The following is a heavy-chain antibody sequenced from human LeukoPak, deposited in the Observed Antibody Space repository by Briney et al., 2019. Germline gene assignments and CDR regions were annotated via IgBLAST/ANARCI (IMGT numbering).Heavy chain of an antibody. V-gene: IGHV3-7*01. CDR3: ARSRLGCSSTSCYTTEPDFDY. CDR1: GFTFSSYW. J-gene: IGHJ4*02. D-gene: IGHD2-2*02. Sequence: GGSLRLSCAASGFTFSSYWMSWVRQAPGKGLEWVANIKQDGSEKYYVDSVKGRFTISRDNAKNSLYLQMNSLGAEDTAVYYCARSRLGCSSTSCYTTEPDFDYWGQGTLVTVSS. CDR2: IKQDGSEK.